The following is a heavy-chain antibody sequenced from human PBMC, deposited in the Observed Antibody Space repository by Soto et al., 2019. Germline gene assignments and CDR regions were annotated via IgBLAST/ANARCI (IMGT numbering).Heavy chain of an antibody. CDR3: ASEEPYSTSSPFDY. D-gene: IGHD6-6*01. CDR2: MNPNSGNT. V-gene: IGHV1-8*01. J-gene: IGHJ4*02. Sequence: QVQLVQSGAEVKKPGASVKVSCKTSGYTFTNYNINWVRQATGQGREWMGWMNPNSGNTGYAQKFQGRVTMTRNTSITTAYKELSSLRSGDTAVYYCASEEPYSTSSPFDYWGQGTLFTVSS. CDR1: GYTFTNYN.